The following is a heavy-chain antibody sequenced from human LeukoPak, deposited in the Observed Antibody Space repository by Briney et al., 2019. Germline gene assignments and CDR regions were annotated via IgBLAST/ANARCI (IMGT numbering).Heavy chain of an antibody. J-gene: IGHJ4*02. CDR3: ARDAPTGGSCNSY. D-gene: IGHD2-15*01. CDR2: INPNSGGT. V-gene: IGHV1-2*02. CDR1: GYTFTGYY. Sequence: ASVKVSCKASGYTFTGYYMHWVRQAPGQGLEWMGWINPNSGGTNYAQKFQGRVTMTRDTSISTAYMELSRLRSDDTAAYYCARDAPTGGSCNSYWGQGTLVTVSS.